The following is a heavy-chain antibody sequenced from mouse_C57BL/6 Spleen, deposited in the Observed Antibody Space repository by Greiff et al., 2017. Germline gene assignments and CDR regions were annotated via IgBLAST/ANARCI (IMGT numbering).Heavy chain of an antibody. Sequence: QVQLQQPGAELVRPGSSVKLSCKASGYTFTSYWMHWVKQRPIQGLEWIGNIDPSDSETHYNQKFKDKATLTVDKSSSTAYMQLSSLTSEDSAVYYCARSGTTVKDFDYWGQGTTLTVSS. CDR3: ARSGTTVKDFDY. CDR2: IDPSDSET. D-gene: IGHD1-1*01. V-gene: IGHV1-52*01. CDR1: GYTFTSYW. J-gene: IGHJ2*01.